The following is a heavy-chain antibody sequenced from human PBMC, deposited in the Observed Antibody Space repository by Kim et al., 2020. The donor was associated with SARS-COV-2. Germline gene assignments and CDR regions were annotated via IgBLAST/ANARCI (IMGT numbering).Heavy chain of an antibody. Sequence: GGSLRLSCAASGFTVSNYYMSWVRQAPGKGLEWVSVIYSDGKTYYAAYVKGRFTISRDNYRTTLYLHMNSLRAEDKAVYYCARGGGAFCGSDCYRNLDYWRQGTLVAVYS. J-gene: IGHJ4*02. CDR1: GFTVSNYY. D-gene: IGHD2-21*02. CDR2: IYSDGKT. CDR3: ARGGGAFCGSDCYRNLDY. V-gene: IGHV3-66*01.